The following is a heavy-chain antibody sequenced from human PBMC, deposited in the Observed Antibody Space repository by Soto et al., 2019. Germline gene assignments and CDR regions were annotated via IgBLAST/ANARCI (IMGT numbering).Heavy chain of an antibody. CDR3: TPHRTVWWLTDRFDY. Sequence: EVQLVESGGGLVKPGGSLRLSCAASGFTFSNAWMNWVRQAPGKGLEWVGRIKSKTDGGTTDYAAPVKGRFTISRDDSKNTLYLQMNSLKTEDTAVYYCTPHRTVWWLTDRFDYWGQGTLVTVSS. CDR2: IKSKTDGGTT. CDR1: GFTFSNAW. V-gene: IGHV3-15*07. J-gene: IGHJ4*02. D-gene: IGHD5-12*01.